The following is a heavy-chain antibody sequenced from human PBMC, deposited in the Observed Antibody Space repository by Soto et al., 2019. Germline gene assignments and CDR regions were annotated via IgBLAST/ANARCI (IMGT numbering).Heavy chain of an antibody. CDR2: IIPIFGTA. CDR1: GGTFSSYA. D-gene: IGHD6-19*01. J-gene: IGHJ6*02. CDR3: ARSLAVAGNHYYGLAV. Sequence: SVKVSCKASGGTFSSYAISWVRQAPGQGLEWMGGIIPIFGTANYAQKFQGRVTITADESTSTAYMELSSLRSEDTAVYYCARSLAVAGNHYYGLAVWGQGTTVTVSS. V-gene: IGHV1-69*13.